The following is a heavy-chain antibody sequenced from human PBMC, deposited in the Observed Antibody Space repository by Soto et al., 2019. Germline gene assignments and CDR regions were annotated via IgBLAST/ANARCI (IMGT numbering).Heavy chain of an antibody. D-gene: IGHD2-2*01. V-gene: IGHV1-18*01. CDR1: GYTFTGYG. J-gene: IGHJ2*01. Sequence: QVQLVQSGTEVKKPGASVKVSCRASGYTFTGYGISWVRQAPGQGLEWMGWISTNTGNTKYAQKLQGRVTMTKDTSTNSVFMELRSLRPDDTAVYYCARGVVVVAAAMFRYFDLWGRGTLVTVSS. CDR3: ARGVVVVAAAMFRYFDL. CDR2: ISTNTGNT.